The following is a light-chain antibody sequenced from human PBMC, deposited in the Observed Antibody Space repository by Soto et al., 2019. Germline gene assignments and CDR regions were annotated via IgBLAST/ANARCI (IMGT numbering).Light chain of an antibody. V-gene: IGKV1-5*01. CDR3: QQYNSYPWT. CDR2: DAS. CDR1: QSISSW. J-gene: IGKJ1*01. Sequence: DIQMTQSPSTLSASVGDRVTITCRASQSISSWLAWYQQKSGKAPKLLIYDASSLESGVPSRFSGSGSGTEFPLTISSLQPDDFPTYYCQQYNSYPWTFGQGTKVEIK.